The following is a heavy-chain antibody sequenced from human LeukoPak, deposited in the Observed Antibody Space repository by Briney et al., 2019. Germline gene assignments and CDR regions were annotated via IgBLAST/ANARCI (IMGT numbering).Heavy chain of an antibody. CDR1: GFTFSSYG. V-gene: IGHV3-30*18. CDR3: AKIAAAGPYGMDV. Sequence: PGGFLRLSCAASGFTFSSYGMHWVRQAPGKGLEWVAVISYDGSNKYYADSVKGRFTISRDNSKNTLYLQMNSLRAEDTAVYYCAKIAAAGPYGMDVWGQGTTVTVSS. J-gene: IGHJ6*02. D-gene: IGHD6-13*01. CDR2: ISYDGSNK.